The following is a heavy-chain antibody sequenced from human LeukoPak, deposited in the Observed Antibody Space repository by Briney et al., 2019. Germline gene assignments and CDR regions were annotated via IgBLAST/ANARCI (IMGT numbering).Heavy chain of an antibody. D-gene: IGHD3-22*01. Sequence: PGGSLRLSCAASGFTFSSYATHWVRQAPGRGLEWVAVISYDGSNKYYADSVKGRFTISRDNSKNTLYLQMNSLRAEDTAVYYCARVNDSSGYLSGQIDYWGQGTLVTVSS. CDR3: ARVNDSSGYLSGQIDY. CDR2: ISYDGSNK. J-gene: IGHJ4*02. CDR1: GFTFSSYA. V-gene: IGHV3-30*04.